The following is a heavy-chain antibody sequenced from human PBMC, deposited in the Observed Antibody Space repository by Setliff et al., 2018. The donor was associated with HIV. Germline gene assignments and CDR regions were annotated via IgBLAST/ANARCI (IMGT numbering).Heavy chain of an antibody. J-gene: IGHJ6*03. Sequence: GESLKISCKASGFTFTDYWIGWVRQMPGRGLEWMGIIYPGDSDTRYSPSFRGQVTISADKSITTAYLHWTSLTPSDTAMYYCARLGRSGYNWNLYYYMDVWGKGTTVTVSS. D-gene: IGHD1-20*01. V-gene: IGHV5-51*01. CDR1: GFTFTDYW. CDR2: IYPGDSDT. CDR3: ARLGRSGYNWNLYYYMDV.